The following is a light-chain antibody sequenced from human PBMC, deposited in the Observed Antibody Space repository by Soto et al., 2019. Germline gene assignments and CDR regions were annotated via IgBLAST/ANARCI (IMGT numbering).Light chain of an antibody. CDR2: DNN. CDR3: GTWDSSLSAVV. Sequence: QSALTQPPSVSAAPGQKVTISCYGSSSNIGNNYVSWYQQLPGTAPKLLIYDNNKRPSVIPDRFSGSKSGTSATLGITGLQTGDEADYYCGTWDSSLSAVVFGGGTKLTV. V-gene: IGLV1-51*01. CDR1: SSNIGNNY. J-gene: IGLJ2*01.